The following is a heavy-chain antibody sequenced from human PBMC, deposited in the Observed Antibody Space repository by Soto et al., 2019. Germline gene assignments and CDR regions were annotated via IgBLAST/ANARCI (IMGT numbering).Heavy chain of an antibody. Sequence: SETLSLTCAISGDSVSGNSAAWSWIRQYPSRGLEWLGRTYYRSKWYNDYAVSVKSRITINPDTSKNQFSLQLNSVTPEDTAVYSGARADFRYYDFSSGYWVYYYYGMDVWGQGTTVTVSS. CDR3: ARADFRYYDFSSGYWVYYYYGMDV. J-gene: IGHJ6*02. CDR1: GDSVSGNSAA. V-gene: IGHV6-1*01. CDR2: TYYRSKWYN. D-gene: IGHD3-3*01.